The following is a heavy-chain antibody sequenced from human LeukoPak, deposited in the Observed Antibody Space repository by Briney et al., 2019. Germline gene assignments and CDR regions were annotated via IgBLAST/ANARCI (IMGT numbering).Heavy chain of an antibody. V-gene: IGHV3-30*03. D-gene: IGHD1-26*01. CDR3: ARDRSGSYFDY. CDR1: GFTFSSYG. CDR2: ISYDGSNK. Sequence: GGSLRLSCAASGFTFSSYGMHWVRQAPGKGLEWVAVISYDGSNKYFADSVKGRFTISRDNSKNTLYLQMNSLRAEDTAVYYCARDRSGSYFDYWGQGTLVTVSS. J-gene: IGHJ4*02.